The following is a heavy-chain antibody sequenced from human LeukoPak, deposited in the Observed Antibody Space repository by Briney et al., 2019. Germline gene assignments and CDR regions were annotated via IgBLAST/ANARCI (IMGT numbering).Heavy chain of an antibody. D-gene: IGHD6-13*01. V-gene: IGHV4-39*01. CDR2: IYYSGST. CDR3: ARRGSSSWYANWFDP. CDR1: GGSISSRSYY. J-gene: IGHJ5*02. Sequence: SETLSLTCTVSGGSISSRSYYWGWIRQPPGKGLEWIGSIYYSGSTYYNPSLQSRVTISVDTSKNQFSLKLNSVTAADTAVYYCARRGSSSWYANWFDPWGQGTLVTVSS.